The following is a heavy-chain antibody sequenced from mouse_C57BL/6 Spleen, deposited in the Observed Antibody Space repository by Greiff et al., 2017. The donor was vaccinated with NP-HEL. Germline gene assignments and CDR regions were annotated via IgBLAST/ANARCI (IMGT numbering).Heavy chain of an antibody. CDR2: ISSGSSTI. V-gene: IGHV5-17*01. Sequence: DVMLVESGGGLVKPGGSLKLSCAASGFTFSDYGMHWVRQAPEKGLEWVAYISSGSSTIYYADTVKGRFTISRDNAKNTLFLQMTSLRSEDTAMYYCARPPATDWYFDVWGTGTTVTVSS. CDR3: ARPPATDWYFDV. D-gene: IGHD1-1*01. J-gene: IGHJ1*03. CDR1: GFTFSDYG.